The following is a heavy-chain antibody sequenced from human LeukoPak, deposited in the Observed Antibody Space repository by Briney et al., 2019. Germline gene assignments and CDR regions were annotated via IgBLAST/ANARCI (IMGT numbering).Heavy chain of an antibody. CDR1: GFTFSSYE. CDR2: ISSSGSTI. D-gene: IGHD3-10*02. J-gene: IGHJ6*04. Sequence: GGSLRLSCAASGFTFSSYEMNWVRQAPGKGLEWVSYISSSGSTIYYADSVKGRFTISRDNAKNSLYLQMNSLRAEDAAVYYCAELGITMIGGVWGKGTTVTISS. V-gene: IGHV3-48*03. CDR3: AELGITMIGGV.